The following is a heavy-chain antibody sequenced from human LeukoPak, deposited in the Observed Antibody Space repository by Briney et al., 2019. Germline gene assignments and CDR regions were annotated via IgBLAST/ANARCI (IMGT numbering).Heavy chain of an antibody. D-gene: IGHD2-2*01. CDR1: GYTFTSYG. J-gene: IGHJ4*02. CDR2: ITTYNGNT. Sequence: GASVKVSCKASGYTFTSYGISWVRQAPGQGLEWMGWITTYNGNTNYAQNLQGRVTLTTDTSTSTAYMELRSLRSDDTAVYYCARGSAAVVPAAIGMDAPFDYWGQETLVTVSS. V-gene: IGHV1-18*01. CDR3: ARGSAAVVPAAIGMDAPFDY.